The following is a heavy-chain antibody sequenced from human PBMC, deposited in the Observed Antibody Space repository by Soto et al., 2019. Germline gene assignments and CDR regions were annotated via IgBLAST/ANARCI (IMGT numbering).Heavy chain of an antibody. J-gene: IGHJ4*02. D-gene: IGHD2-8*02. CDR2: IYHSGST. Sequence: SETLSLTCAVSGGSISSGGYSWSWIRQPPGKGLEWIGYIYHSGSTNYNPSLKNRVTISVDTSKNQFSLKLTSVTAADTAVYYCARDKITGLFDYWGQGTLVTVPQ. V-gene: IGHV4-30-2*01. CDR3: ARDKITGLFDY. CDR1: GGSISSGGYS.